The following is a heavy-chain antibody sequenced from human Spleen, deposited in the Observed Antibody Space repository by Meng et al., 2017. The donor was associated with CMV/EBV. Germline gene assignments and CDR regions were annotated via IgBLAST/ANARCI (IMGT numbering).Heavy chain of an antibody. Sequence: GESLKISCTASGFTFKYFAMGWVRQAPGKRLEWVSSISGSSSTTYYADSVKGRFTISRDNSTNTLFLLMNSLRAEDTALYYCAKYVRGDYYYYGMDVWGQGTTVTVSS. CDR1: GFTFKYFA. D-gene: IGHD2/OR15-2a*01. CDR3: AKYVRGDYYYYGMDV. CDR2: ISGSSSTT. V-gene: IGHV3-23*01. J-gene: IGHJ6*02.